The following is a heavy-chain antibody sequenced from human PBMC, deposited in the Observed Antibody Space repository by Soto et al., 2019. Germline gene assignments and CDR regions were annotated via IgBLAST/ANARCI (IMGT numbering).Heavy chain of an antibody. D-gene: IGHD1-1*01. J-gene: IGHJ3*02. V-gene: IGHV4-34*01. CDR2: MSHSGGT. CDR3: ARVERGTATTVVDAFDM. Sequence: QVQLQQWGAGLLKPSETLSLTCAVYGGSISRGRYYWSWIRQPPGMGLEWIGEMSHSGGTHFNPYLKSQDTTSVETSKNQFSLTMSAVTAADTALYYCARVERGTATTVVDAFDMWGTGAMVTVSS. CDR1: GGSISRGRYY.